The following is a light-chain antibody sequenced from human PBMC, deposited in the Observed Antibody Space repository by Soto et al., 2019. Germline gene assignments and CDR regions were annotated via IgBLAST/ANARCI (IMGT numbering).Light chain of an antibody. CDR1: QSLRSS. CDR2: GAS. J-gene: IGKJ5*01. Sequence: EIVLTQSPDTLSVSLGERATLSCRASQSLRSSLAWYQQKPGQAPRLLIYGASSRATGIPVRFSGSGSGTDFTLTISSLEPEDFAVYYCQQRSNWPQITFGQGTRLEIK. V-gene: IGKV3-11*01. CDR3: QQRSNWPQIT.